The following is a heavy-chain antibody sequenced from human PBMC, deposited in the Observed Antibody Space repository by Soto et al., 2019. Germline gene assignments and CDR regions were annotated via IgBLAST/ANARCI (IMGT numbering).Heavy chain of an antibody. J-gene: IGHJ1*01. D-gene: IGHD6-19*01. CDR2: ISNNGGST. CDR1: GFIFSGYA. V-gene: IGHV3-64D*06. Sequence: GGSLRLSCSASGFIFSGYAMHWVRLTPGKGLEFVSAISNNGGSTNDAPSVWGRFTISRDNSKNTVYLEMSSLRVEDTAIYYCVKDPSRGGWYGFFLHWGQGTVVTVSS. CDR3: VKDPSRGGWYGFFLH.